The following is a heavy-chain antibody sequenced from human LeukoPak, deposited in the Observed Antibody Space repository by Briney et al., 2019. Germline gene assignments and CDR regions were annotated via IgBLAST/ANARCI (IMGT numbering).Heavy chain of an antibody. J-gene: IGHJ4*02. V-gene: IGHV3-30-3*01. CDR3: ARAQDRDDYSNYVDY. CDR1: GFTFSSYA. CDR2: ISYDGSNK. D-gene: IGHD5-24*01. Sequence: GGSLRLSCAASGFTFSSYAMHWVRQAPGKGLEWVAVISYDGSNKYYADSVKGRFTISRDNSKNTLYLQMNSLRTEDTALYYCARAQDRDDYSNYVDYWGQGTLVTVSS.